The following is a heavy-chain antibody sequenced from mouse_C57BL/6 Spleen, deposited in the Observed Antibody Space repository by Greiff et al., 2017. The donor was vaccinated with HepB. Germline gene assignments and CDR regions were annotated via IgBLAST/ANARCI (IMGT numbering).Heavy chain of an antibody. J-gene: IGHJ1*03. CDR2: IWSDGST. CDR3: ARHAHYYGSSSWYFDV. CDR1: GFSLTSYG. D-gene: IGHD1-1*01. V-gene: IGHV2-6-1*01. Sequence: VHLVESGPGLVAPSQSLSITCTVSGFSLTSYGVHWVRQPPGKGLEWLVVIWSDGSTTYNSALKSRLSISKDNSKSQVFLKMNSLQTDDTAMYYCARHAHYYGSSSWYFDVWGTGTTVTVSS.